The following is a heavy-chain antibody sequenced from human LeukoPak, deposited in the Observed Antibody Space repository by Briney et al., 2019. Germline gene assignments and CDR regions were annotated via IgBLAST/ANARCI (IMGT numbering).Heavy chain of an antibody. CDR2: ISSSSSYI. CDR1: GFTFSSYS. Sequence: GGSLRLSYAASGFTFSSYSMNWVRQAPGKGLEWVSSISSSSSYIYYADSVKGRFTISRDNAKNSLYPQMNSLRAEDTAVYYCARGRSAAPRGSDYWGQGTLVTVSS. J-gene: IGHJ4*02. D-gene: IGHD6-6*01. CDR3: ARGRSAAPRGSDY. V-gene: IGHV3-21*01.